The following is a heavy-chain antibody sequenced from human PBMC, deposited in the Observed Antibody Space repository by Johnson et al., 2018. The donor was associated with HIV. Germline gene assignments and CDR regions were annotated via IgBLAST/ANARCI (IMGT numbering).Heavy chain of an antibody. CDR2: ISWNSGSI. CDR1: GFTFDDYA. J-gene: IGHJ3*02. Sequence: VQLVESGGGLVQPGRSLRLSCAASGFTFDDYAMHWVRQAPGKGLEWVSGISWNSGSIGYADSVKGRFTISRDNAKNSLYLQMNSLRAEDTALYYCAKVDVTRAPRGTDAFDIWDQGTMVTVSS. V-gene: IGHV3-9*01. D-gene: IGHD3-10*01. CDR3: AKVDVTRAPRGTDAFDI.